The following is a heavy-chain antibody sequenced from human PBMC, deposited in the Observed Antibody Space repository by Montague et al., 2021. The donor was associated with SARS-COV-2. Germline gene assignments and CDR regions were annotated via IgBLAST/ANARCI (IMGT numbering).Heavy chain of an antibody. CDR2: TYYRSQWYE. CDR1: GDSVSSNSAA. J-gene: IGHJ6*02. Sequence: CAISGDSVSSNSAAWNWLRQSPSRGPERLGRTYYRSQWYEDHAVSVKGRITIKPDPSKNQFSLHLESVSPDDTALYYCARGAYHDLYYYYHGMDVWGRGTTVSVSS. V-gene: IGHV6-1*01. D-gene: IGHD2-2*01. CDR3: ARGAYHDLYYYYHGMDV.